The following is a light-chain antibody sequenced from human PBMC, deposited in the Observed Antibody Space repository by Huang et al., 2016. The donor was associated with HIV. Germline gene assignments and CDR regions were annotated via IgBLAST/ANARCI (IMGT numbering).Light chain of an antibody. V-gene: IGKV1-39*01. CDR2: AAS. Sequence: DIQMTQSPSSLYASVGDRISITCRASQTISTFLNWYQQQPGKAPKLLIYAASNLQSGDSSRFSGTGSGTHFTLTVTGLQPDDFATYFCQQTSSVPLTFGGGTRVE. CDR3: QQTSSVPLT. CDR1: QTISTF. J-gene: IGKJ4*01.